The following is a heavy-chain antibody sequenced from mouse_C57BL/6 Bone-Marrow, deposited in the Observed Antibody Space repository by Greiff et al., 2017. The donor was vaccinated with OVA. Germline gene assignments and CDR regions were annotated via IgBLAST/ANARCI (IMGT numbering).Heavy chain of an antibody. Sequence: QVHVKQSGAELVKPGASVKMSCKASGYTFTTYPIEWMKQNHGKSLEWIGNFHPYNDDTKYNEKFKGKATLTVEKSSSTVYLELSRLTSDDSAVYYCARGITTEYYAMDYWGQGTSVTVSS. J-gene: IGHJ4*01. CDR2: FHPYNDDT. CDR3: ARGITTEYYAMDY. V-gene: IGHV1-47*01. D-gene: IGHD1-1*01. CDR1: GYTFTTYP.